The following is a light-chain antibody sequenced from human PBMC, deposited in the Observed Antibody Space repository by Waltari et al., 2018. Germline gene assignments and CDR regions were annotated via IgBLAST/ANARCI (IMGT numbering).Light chain of an antibody. CDR1: QSISNW. CDR3: QQYYSYPRT. CDR2: KTS. Sequence: DIQMTQSPSILSASVGDSVTITCRASQSISNWLAWYQQKPGKAPKLLIFKTSSLESGVPSRFSGRGSGTDFTLTISSLQPEDYATYYCQQYYSYPRTFGQGTKVEIK. J-gene: IGKJ1*01. V-gene: IGKV1-5*03.